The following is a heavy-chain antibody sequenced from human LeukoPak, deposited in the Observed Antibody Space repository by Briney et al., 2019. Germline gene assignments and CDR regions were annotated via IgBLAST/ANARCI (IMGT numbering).Heavy chain of an antibody. V-gene: IGHV4-38-2*02. Sequence: PSETLSLTCTVSGYSISSGYYWGWIRQPPGKGLEWIGSIYHSGSTYYNPSLKSRVTISVDTSKNQFSLKLSSVTAADTAVYYCARDFRYLGVWGQGTLVTVSS. CDR3: ARDFRYLGV. D-gene: IGHD3-10*01. J-gene: IGHJ4*02. CDR2: IYHSGST. CDR1: GYSISSGYY.